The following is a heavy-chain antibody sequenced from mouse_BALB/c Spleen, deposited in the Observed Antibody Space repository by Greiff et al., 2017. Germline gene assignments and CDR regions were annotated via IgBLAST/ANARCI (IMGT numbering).Heavy chain of an antibody. CDR3: ARDGEGWLLPFFDY. CDR2: IWAGGST. CDR1: GFSLTSYG. J-gene: IGHJ2*01. V-gene: IGHV2-9*02. D-gene: IGHD2-3*01. Sequence: VQLVESGPGLVAPSQSLSITCTVSGFSLTSYGVHWVRQPPGKGLEWLGVIWAGGSTNYNSALMSRLSISKDNSKSQVFLKMNSLQTDDTAMYYCARDGEGWLLPFFDYWGQGTTLTVSS.